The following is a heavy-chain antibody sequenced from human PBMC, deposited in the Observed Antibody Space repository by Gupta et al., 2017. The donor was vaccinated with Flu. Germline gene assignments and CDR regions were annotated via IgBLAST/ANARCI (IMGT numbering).Heavy chain of an antibody. CDR3: AKSVYCAGGNCYSPAGH. CDR2: IWYDEKNQ. V-gene: IGHV3-33*06. Sequence: QVKLVESGGAVVQPGGSLRLSCSTSGFTFSSYGMNWVRQAPGKGLEWVAVIWYDEKNQYNADSFKGRFTISRDNSKDTVYLQMNSLRAEDTGLYYCAKSVYCAGGNCYSPAGHWGQGTQVTVSS. D-gene: IGHD2-15*01. J-gene: IGHJ4*02. CDR1: GFTFSSYG.